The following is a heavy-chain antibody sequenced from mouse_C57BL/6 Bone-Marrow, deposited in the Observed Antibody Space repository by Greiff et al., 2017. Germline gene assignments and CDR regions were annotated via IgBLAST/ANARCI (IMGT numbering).Heavy chain of an antibody. CDR2: IYPGDSDT. Sequence: EVKLQESGTVLARPGASVKMSCKTSGYTFTSYWMHWVKQRPGQGLEWIGAIYPGDSDTSYNQQFKGKAKLTAVTSASTAYMQLSSLTKEDSAVYYSTRLGTVVPYYYAMDNWGQGTSVTVSS. CDR1: GYTFTSYW. D-gene: IGHD1-1*01. V-gene: IGHV1-5*01. CDR3: TRLGTVVPYYYAMDN. J-gene: IGHJ4*01.